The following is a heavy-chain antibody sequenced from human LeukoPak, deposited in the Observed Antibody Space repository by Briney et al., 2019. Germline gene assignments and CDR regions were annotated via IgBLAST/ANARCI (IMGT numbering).Heavy chain of an antibody. CDR3: ARGRSSGWYLDV. CDR1: GYTFTVYY. Sequence: ASVKVSCKASGYTFTVYYMHWVRQAPGQGLEWMGWINPNSGGTNYAQKFQGRVTMTRDTSISTAYMELSRLRSDDTAVYYCARGRSSGWYLDVWGKGTTVTVSS. CDR2: INPNSGGT. J-gene: IGHJ6*03. V-gene: IGHV1-2*02. D-gene: IGHD6-19*01.